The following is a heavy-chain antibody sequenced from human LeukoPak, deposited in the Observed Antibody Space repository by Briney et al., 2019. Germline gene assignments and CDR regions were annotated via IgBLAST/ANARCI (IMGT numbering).Heavy chain of an antibody. CDR1: GGSISSYY. CDR2: IYYSGST. J-gene: IGHJ4*02. V-gene: IGHV4-59*01. CDR3: ARLDSGSSPGH. D-gene: IGHD1-26*01. Sequence: PSETLSLTCTVSGGSISSYYWSWIRQPPGKGLEWIGYIYYSGSTNYNPSLKSRVTISVDTSKNQFSLKLSSVTAADTAVYYCARLDSGSSPGHWGQGTLVTVSS.